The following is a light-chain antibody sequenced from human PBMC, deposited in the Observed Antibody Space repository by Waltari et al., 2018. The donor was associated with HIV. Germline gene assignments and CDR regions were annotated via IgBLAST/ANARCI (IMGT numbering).Light chain of an antibody. CDR1: QSISSW. J-gene: IGKJ2*01. CDR3: QQYNSYSYT. Sequence: DIHMTQSPSTLSAYVGDRVTITCRASQSISSWLAWYQQKPGKAPKLIIYKASSLESGVPSRFSGSGSGTEFTLTISSLQPDDSATYYCQQYNSYSYTFGQGTKLEIK. V-gene: IGKV1-5*03. CDR2: KAS.